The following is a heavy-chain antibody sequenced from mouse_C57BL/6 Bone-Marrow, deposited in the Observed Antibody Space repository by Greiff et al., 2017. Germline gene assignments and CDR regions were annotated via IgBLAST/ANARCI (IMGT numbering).Heavy chain of an antibody. CDR3: ARGGSPWFAY. Sequence: EVQGVESGPELVKPGASVKISCKASGYSFTGYYMNWVKQSPEKSLEWIGEINPSTGGTTYNQKFKAKATLTVDKSSSTAYMQLKSLTSEDSAVYYCARGGSPWFAYWGQGTLVTVSA. CDR1: GYSFTGYY. V-gene: IGHV1-42*01. CDR2: INPSTGGT. J-gene: IGHJ3*01.